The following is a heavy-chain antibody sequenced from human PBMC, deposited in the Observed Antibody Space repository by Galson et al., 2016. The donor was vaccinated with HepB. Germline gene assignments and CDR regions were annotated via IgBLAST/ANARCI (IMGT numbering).Heavy chain of an antibody. D-gene: IGHD7-27*01. CDR1: GYTFTGYY. J-gene: IGHJ4*02. Sequence: SVKVSCKASGYTFTGYYMHWVRQAPGQGLEWMGWINPKNGATNYAQKFQGRVTMTTDTSITTAYVELNSLTSDDTAVYYCATAPGDYWGQGALITVS. CDR3: ATAPGDY. V-gene: IGHV1-2*02. CDR2: INPKNGAT.